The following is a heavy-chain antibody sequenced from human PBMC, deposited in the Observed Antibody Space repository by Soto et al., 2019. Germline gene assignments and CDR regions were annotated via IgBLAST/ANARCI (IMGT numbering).Heavy chain of an antibody. CDR3: ARGRASLLWFGELSQVDAFDI. CDR2: IYHSGST. V-gene: IGHV4-30-2*01. D-gene: IGHD3-10*01. Sequence: PSETLSLTCAVSGGSISSGGYSWSWIRQPPGKGLEWIGYIYHSGSTYYDPSLKSRVTISVDRSKNQFSLKLSSVTAADTAVYYCARGRASLLWFGELSQVDAFDIWGQGTMVTVSS. CDR1: GGSISSGGYS. J-gene: IGHJ3*02.